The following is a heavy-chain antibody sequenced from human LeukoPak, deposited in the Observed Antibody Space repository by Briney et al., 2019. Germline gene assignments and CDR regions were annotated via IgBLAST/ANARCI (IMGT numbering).Heavy chain of an antibody. CDR3: ASNPMYYDILTGYRN. D-gene: IGHD3-9*01. CDR1: GGSFSGYY. J-gene: IGHJ4*02. CDR2: IYYSGST. V-gene: IGHV4-34*01. Sequence: SETLSLTCAVYGGSFSGYYWSWIRQPPGKGLEWIGSIYYSGSTYYNPSLKSRVTISVDTSKNQFSLKLSSVTAADTAVYYCASNPMYYDILTGYRNWGQGTLVTVSS.